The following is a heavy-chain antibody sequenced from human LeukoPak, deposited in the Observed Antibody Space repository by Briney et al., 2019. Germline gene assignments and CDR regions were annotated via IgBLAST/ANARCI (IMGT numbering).Heavy chain of an antibody. Sequence: GGSLRLSCAASGFTFSDYYMSWMRQAPGKGLEWVSYISSSGSTIYYADSVKGRFTIPRDNAKNSLYLQMNSLRAEDTAVYYCARDPEDIVVVVAANFDYWGQGTLVTVSS. D-gene: IGHD2-15*01. CDR3: ARDPEDIVVVVAANFDY. J-gene: IGHJ4*02. CDR1: GFTFSDYY. V-gene: IGHV3-11*01. CDR2: ISSSGSTI.